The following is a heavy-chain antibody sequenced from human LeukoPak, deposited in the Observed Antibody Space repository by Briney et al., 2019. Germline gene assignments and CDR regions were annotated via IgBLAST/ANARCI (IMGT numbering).Heavy chain of an antibody. CDR1: GFTFSSYS. CDR3: ARGTDRSYFDY. CDR2: ISYDGSNK. V-gene: IGHV3-30*03. D-gene: IGHD1-14*01. J-gene: IGHJ4*02. Sequence: GGSLRLSCAASGFTFSSYSMNWVRQAPGKGLECVAVISYDGSNKYYADSVKGRFTISRDNSKNTLYLQMNSLGAEDTAVYYCARGTDRSYFDYWGQGTLVTVSS.